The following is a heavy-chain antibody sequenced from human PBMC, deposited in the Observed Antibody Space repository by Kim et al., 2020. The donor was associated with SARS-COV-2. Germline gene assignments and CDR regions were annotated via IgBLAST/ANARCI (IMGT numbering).Heavy chain of an antibody. V-gene: IGHV1-3*01. CDR3: AREGSGSYNWLDP. Sequence: ASVKVSCKASGYTFDTFSLYWLRQAPGQRFEWMGWINGGNGNTRYSQNFQGRVIFTRDTSATTAYMELTSLTFKDTAVYYCAREGSGSYNWLDPWGQETLVTVSS. J-gene: IGHJ5*02. CDR1: GYTFDTFS. CDR2: INGGNGNT. D-gene: IGHD3-10*01.